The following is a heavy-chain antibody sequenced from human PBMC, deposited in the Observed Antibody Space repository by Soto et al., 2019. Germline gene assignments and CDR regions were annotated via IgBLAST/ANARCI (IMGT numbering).Heavy chain of an antibody. CDR1: GYTFTRYG. Sequence: GASVKVSWKASGYTFTRYGISWGRQAPGQGLEWMGWISAYNGNTNYAQKLQGRVTMTTDTSTSTAYMELRSLRSDDTAVYYCARADFYILTGYPFDYWGQGTLVTVSS. J-gene: IGHJ4*02. CDR2: ISAYNGNT. D-gene: IGHD3-9*01. CDR3: ARADFYILTGYPFDY. V-gene: IGHV1-18*01.